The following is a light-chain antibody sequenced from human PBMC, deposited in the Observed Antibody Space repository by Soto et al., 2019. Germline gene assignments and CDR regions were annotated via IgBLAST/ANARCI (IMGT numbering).Light chain of an antibody. Sequence: EIVMTQSPATLSVSPGGSATLSCRASQHVSSNLAWYRQKPGQAPTLLIYRASTRATGIPATFSGSGSGTEFTLTISSLQSEDFAVYYCQQYNKWPYTFGQGTTLEI. V-gene: IGKV3-15*01. CDR1: QHVSSN. CDR3: QQYNKWPYT. J-gene: IGKJ2*01. CDR2: RAS.